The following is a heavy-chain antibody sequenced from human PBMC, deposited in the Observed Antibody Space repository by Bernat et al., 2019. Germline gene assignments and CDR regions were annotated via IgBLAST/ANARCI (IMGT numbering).Heavy chain of an antibody. CDR1: GYSISSGYY. CDR3: ARDQGSSWYKKYNWFDP. Sequence: QVQLQESGPGLVKPSETLSLTCAVSGYSISSGYYWGWIRQPPGKGLEWIGSNYHSGSTYYNPSLKSRVTISVDTSKNQFSLKLSSVTAADTAVYYCARDQGSSWYKKYNWFDPWGQGTLVTVSS. J-gene: IGHJ5*02. CDR2: NYHSGST. V-gene: IGHV4-38-2*02. D-gene: IGHD6-13*01.